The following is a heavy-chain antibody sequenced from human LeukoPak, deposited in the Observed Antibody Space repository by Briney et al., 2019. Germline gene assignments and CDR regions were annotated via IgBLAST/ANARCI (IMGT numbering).Heavy chain of an antibody. D-gene: IGHD5-24*01. CDR1: GGSISSSTYY. CDR2: IHYSGST. Sequence: SETLSLTCTVSGGSISSSTYYWAWIRQPPGKGLEWTGTIHYSGSTYYSPSLKSRVTISVDTSKNQFSLNLSSVTAADTAVYYCARGPMATKLGYFDYWGQGTLVTVSS. V-gene: IGHV4-39*01. CDR3: ARGPMATKLGYFDY. J-gene: IGHJ4*02.